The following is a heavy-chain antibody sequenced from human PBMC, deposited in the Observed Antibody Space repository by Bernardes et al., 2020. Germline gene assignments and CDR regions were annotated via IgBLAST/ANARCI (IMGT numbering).Heavy chain of an antibody. D-gene: IGHD2-21*01. CDR3: TKANCGGDCPGYNWFDP. CDR2: IKSKSDGWTT. J-gene: IGHJ5*02. V-gene: IGHV3-15*01. Sequence: GRSLRLSCVASGLTLSDAWMTWVRQAPGKGLEWVGRIKSKSDGWTTDYAAPVKGRFMISSDDSKNTLYLQMNSLKAEDTAVYYCTKANCGGDCPGYNWFDPWGQGTLVTVSS. CDR1: GLTLSDAW.